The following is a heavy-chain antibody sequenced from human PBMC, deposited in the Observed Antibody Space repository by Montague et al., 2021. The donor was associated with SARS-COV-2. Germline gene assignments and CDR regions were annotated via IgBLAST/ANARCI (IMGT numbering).Heavy chain of an antibody. V-gene: IGHV4-31*03. Sequence: TLSLTCTVSGGSISSGGYYWSWIRQHPGKGLEWIGYIYYSGSTXYNPSLKSRVTISVDTSKNQFSLKLSSVTAADTAVYYCARAPATIFGVVKQIDYWGQGTLVTVSS. CDR1: GGSISSGGYY. CDR3: ARAPATIFGVVKQIDY. CDR2: IYYSGST. J-gene: IGHJ4*02. D-gene: IGHD3-3*01.